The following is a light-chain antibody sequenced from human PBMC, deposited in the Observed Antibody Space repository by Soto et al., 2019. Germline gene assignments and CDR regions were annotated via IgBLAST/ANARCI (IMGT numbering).Light chain of an antibody. Sequence: QSVLTQPPSASGTPGQRVTISCFGSRSNIGSNTVNWYQQLPGTAPKLVIYSNNRRPSGVPDRFSGSKSGTSDSLAISGLRSEDEADYYCAAWDDSLRGVIFGGGTKLTVL. CDR1: RSNIGSNT. J-gene: IGLJ2*01. V-gene: IGLV1-44*01. CDR3: AAWDDSLRGVI. CDR2: SNN.